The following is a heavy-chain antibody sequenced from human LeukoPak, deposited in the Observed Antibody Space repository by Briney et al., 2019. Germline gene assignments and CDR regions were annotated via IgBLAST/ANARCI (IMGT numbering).Heavy chain of an antibody. Sequence: VASVKVSCKASGGTFSSYAISWVRQAPGQGLEWMGGIIPIFGTANYAQKFQGRVTITTDESTSTAYMELSSLGSEDTAVYYCARSPYYCSSTSCALDYWGQGTLVTVSS. CDR3: ARSPYYCSSTSCALDY. J-gene: IGHJ4*02. V-gene: IGHV1-69*05. D-gene: IGHD2-2*01. CDR2: IIPIFGTA. CDR1: GGTFSSYA.